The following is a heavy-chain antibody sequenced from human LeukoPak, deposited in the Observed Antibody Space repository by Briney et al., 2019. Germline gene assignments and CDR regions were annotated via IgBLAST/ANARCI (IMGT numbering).Heavy chain of an antibody. Sequence: ASVKVSCKASGYTFTSYYMHWVRQAPGQGLEWMGIINPGDGGTSYAQKFQGRVTMTRDTSISTAYMELSRLRSDDTAVYYCARALLLWFGELPPFDYWGQGTLVTVSS. CDR2: INPGDGGT. J-gene: IGHJ4*02. CDR1: GYTFTSYY. V-gene: IGHV1-46*01. D-gene: IGHD3-10*01. CDR3: ARALLLWFGELPPFDY.